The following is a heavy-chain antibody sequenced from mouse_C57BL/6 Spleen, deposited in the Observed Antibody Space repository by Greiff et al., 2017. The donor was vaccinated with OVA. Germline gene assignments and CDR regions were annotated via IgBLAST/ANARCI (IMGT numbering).Heavy chain of an antibody. CDR1: GYSFTGYF. Sequence: VQLQQSGPELVKPGASVKISCKASGYSFTGYFMNWVKQSPGQSLEWIGRINPYNGDTYYNQKFKGKATLPVDKSSSTAHMELLSLTSEDSAVYYCGRARGSHWYFDVWGTGTTVTVSS. CDR3: GRARGSHWYFDV. J-gene: IGHJ1*03. CDR2: INPYNGDT. V-gene: IGHV1-37*01. D-gene: IGHD1-3*01.